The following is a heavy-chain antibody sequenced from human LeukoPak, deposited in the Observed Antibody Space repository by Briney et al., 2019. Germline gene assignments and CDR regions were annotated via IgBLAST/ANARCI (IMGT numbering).Heavy chain of an antibody. CDR3: VKRGPGNCYTH. D-gene: IGHD3-10*01. CDR1: GFIFTNYA. CDR2: ITGDGSNT. J-gene: IGHJ4*02. Sequence: TGGSLRLSCAASGFIFTNYAMSWVRQAPGKGLEYVSAITGDGSNTYYTDSVKGRFTISRDNSKNTLYLQMSSLRSEDTAVYYCVKRGPGNCYTHWGQGTLVTVSS. V-gene: IGHV3-64D*09.